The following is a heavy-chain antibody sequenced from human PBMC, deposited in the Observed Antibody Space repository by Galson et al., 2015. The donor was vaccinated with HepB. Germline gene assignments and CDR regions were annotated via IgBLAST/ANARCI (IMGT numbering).Heavy chain of an antibody. CDR2: ISWNSGSI. CDR1: GFTFDDYA. J-gene: IGHJ4*02. Sequence: SLRLSCAASGFTFDDYAVHWVRQAPGKGLEWVSGISWNSGSIGYADSVKGRFTISRDNAKNSPYLQMNSLRAEDTALYYCAKDRHSNYGPYYFDYWGQGTLVTVSS. V-gene: IGHV3-9*01. CDR3: AKDRHSNYGPYYFDY. D-gene: IGHD4-11*01.